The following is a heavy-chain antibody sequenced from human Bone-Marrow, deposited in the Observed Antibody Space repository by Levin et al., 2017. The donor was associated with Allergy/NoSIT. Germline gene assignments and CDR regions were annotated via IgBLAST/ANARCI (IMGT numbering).Heavy chain of an antibody. Sequence: ASVKVSCKGSGYSFTSYWIGWVRQMPGKGLEWMGIIYPGDSDTRYSPSFQGQVTISADKSISTAYLQWSSLKASDTAMYYCARGGSSGWTRGAFDIWGQGTMVTVSS. V-gene: IGHV5-51*01. J-gene: IGHJ3*02. D-gene: IGHD6-19*01. CDR1: GYSFTSYW. CDR2: IYPGDSDT. CDR3: ARGGSSGWTRGAFDI.